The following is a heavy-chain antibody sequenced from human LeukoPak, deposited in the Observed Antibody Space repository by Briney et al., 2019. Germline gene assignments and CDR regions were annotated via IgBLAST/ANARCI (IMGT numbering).Heavy chain of an antibody. D-gene: IGHD5-24*01. Sequence: SETLSLTCAVSGYSISSGYYRGWIRQPPGKGLEWIGSIYHSGSTYYNPSLKSRVTISVDTSKNQFSLKLSSVTAADTAVYYCARDSRDGYNYADWGQGTLVTVSS. V-gene: IGHV4-38-2*01. CDR3: ARDSRDGYNYAD. CDR1: GYSISSGYY. CDR2: IYHSGST. J-gene: IGHJ4*02.